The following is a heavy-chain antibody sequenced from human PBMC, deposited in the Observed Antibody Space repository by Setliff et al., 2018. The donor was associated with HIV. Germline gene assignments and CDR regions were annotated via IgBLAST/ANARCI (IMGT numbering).Heavy chain of an antibody. CDR1: GGSIGGYS. J-gene: IGHJ4*02. CDR2: IYPSTSA. V-gene: IGHV4-4*09. Sequence: SETLSLTCSVSGGSIGGYSWGWIRQSPGKGLEWIGYIYPSTSANYNPSLKSRVRILLDTSKNQFSLRLTSVTAADTAVYYCATSPAGEILGSRPFYFDYWGQGTLVTVSS. D-gene: IGHD3-10*01. CDR3: ATSPAGEILGSRPFYFDY.